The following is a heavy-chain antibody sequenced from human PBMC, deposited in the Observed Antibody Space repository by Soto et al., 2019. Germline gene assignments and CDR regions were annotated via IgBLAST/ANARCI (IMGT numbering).Heavy chain of an antibody. CDR1: GFTFSSYS. V-gene: IGHV3-48*02. D-gene: IGHD3-3*01. CDR3: ARESRFLEWLYLNWFDP. CDR2: ISSSSSTI. Sequence: GGSLRLSCAASGFTFSSYSMNWVRQAPGKGLEWVSYISSSSSTIYYADSVKGRFTISRDNAKNSLYLQMNSLRDEDTAVYYCARESRFLEWLYLNWFDPWGQGT. J-gene: IGHJ5*02.